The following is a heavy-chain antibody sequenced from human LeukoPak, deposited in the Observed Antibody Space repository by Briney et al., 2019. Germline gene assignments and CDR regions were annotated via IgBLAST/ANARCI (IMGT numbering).Heavy chain of an antibody. Sequence: GASVKVSCKASGGTFSSYAISWVRQAPGQGLEWMGGIIPIFGTANYAQKFQGRVTITADESTSTAYMELSSLRSEDTAVYYCAGVQMVQSYYYYGMDVWGQGTTVTVSS. CDR1: GGTFSSYA. V-gene: IGHV1-69*13. CDR2: IIPIFGTA. D-gene: IGHD6-13*01. CDR3: AGVQMVQSYYYYGMDV. J-gene: IGHJ6*02.